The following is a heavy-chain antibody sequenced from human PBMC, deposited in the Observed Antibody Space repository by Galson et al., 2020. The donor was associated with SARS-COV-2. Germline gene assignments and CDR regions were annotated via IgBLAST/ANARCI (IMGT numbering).Heavy chain of an antibody. V-gene: IGHV1-2*02. J-gene: IGHJ5*02. CDR1: GYTFTGYY. CDR3: ARDPKPFEYSSVVYWFDP. Sequence: ASVKVSCKASGYTFTGYYMHWVRQAPGQGLEWMGWINPNSGGTNYAQKFQGRVTMTRDTSISTAYMELSRLRSDDTAVYYCARDPKPFEYSSVVYWFDPWGQGTLVTVSS. CDR2: INPNSGGT. D-gene: IGHD6-6*01.